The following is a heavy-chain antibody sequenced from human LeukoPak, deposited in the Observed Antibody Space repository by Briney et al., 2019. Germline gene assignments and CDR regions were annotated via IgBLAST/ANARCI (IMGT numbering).Heavy chain of an antibody. CDR3: AGGSTVTTDFDY. CDR2: ISSSSSYI. D-gene: IGHD4-17*01. V-gene: IGHV3-21*01. CDR1: GLTFSSYS. J-gene: IGHJ4*02. Sequence: GGSLRLSSAASGLTFSSYSMNWVRQAPGKGLEWVSSISSSSSYIYYADSVKGRFTISRDNAKNSLYLQMNSLRAEDTAVYYCAGGSTVTTDFDYWGQGTLVTVSS.